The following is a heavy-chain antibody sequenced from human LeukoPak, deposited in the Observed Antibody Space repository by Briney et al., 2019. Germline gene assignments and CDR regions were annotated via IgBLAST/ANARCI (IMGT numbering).Heavy chain of an antibody. CDR2: IYYSGST. J-gene: IGHJ3*02. D-gene: IGHD1-26*01. CDR3: ARPLGQWEPDTFDI. Sequence: PSETLSLTCTVSGGSISSYYWSRIRQPPGKGLEWIGYIYYSGSTSYNPSLKSRVTISVDTSKNQFSLKLSSVTAADTAVYYCARPLGQWEPDTFDIWGQGTMVTVSS. V-gene: IGHV4-59*08. CDR1: GGSISSYY.